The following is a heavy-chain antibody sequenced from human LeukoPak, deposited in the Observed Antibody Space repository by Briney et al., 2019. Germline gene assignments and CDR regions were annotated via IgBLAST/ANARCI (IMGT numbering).Heavy chain of an antibody. CDR3: ARVSRGFWYYFDY. J-gene: IGHJ4*02. V-gene: IGHV3-66*01. CDR2: IFSGDST. CDR1: GFTFSSYA. Sequence: GGSLRLSCAASGFTFSSYAMSWVRQAPGKGLEWVSVIFSGDSTFYADSVKGRFTISRDNSKNTLYLQMGSLRAEDMALYYCARVSRGFWYYFDYWGQRTLVTVSS. D-gene: IGHD3-10*01.